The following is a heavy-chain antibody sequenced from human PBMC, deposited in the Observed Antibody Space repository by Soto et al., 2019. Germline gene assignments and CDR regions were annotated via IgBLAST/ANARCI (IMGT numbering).Heavy chain of an antibody. CDR1: GYRFTNYG. V-gene: IGHV1-18*01. D-gene: IGHD1-7*01. CDR2: ISTYNVNT. Sequence: QIQLVQSGGEVKKPGASGNVSCKTSGYRFTNYGIGWVRQAPGQGLEWMGWISTYNVNTIYAQNFQGRVTLTTDTSTNTAYMELKSLTSDDTAVYYCARVPGELHLLDAFDVWGQGTMLTVSS. J-gene: IGHJ3*01. CDR3: ARVPGELHLLDAFDV.